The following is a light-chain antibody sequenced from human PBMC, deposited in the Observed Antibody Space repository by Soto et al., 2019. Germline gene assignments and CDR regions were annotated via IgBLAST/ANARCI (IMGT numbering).Light chain of an antibody. CDR3: QQANSFPLT. CDR2: AAS. CDR1: QGISSW. V-gene: IGKV1-12*01. J-gene: IGKJ4*01. Sequence: DIQMTQSPSSVSASVGDRVTITCRASQGISSWLAWYPQKPGKAPKLLIYAASSLQSGVPSRFSGSGSGTDFTLTISSLQPEDFATYYGQQANSFPLTFGGGTKVEIK.